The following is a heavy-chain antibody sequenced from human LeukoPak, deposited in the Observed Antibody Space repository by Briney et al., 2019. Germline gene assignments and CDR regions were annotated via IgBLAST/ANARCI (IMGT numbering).Heavy chain of an antibody. Sequence: SETLSLTCTVSGGSMSSSSYYWGWIRQPPGKGLEWIASICYSGSTYYNPSLKSRVTISVDTSKNQFSLKLSSVTAADTAVYYCARGLPYYYGSGTLLFDYWGQGTLVTVSS. CDR3: ARGLPYYYGSGTLLFDY. J-gene: IGHJ4*02. V-gene: IGHV4-39*07. D-gene: IGHD3-10*01. CDR1: GGSMSSSSYY. CDR2: ICYSGST.